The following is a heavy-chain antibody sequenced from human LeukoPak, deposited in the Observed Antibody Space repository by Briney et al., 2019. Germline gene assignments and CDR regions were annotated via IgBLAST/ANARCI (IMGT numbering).Heavy chain of an antibody. Sequence: GGSLRLSCAASGFPFNSYAMSWVRQAPGKGLEWVSAIVGDTVTVYTDSVKGRFTISRDNAKNTLYLHMSSLRVEDTAVYYCARDMNGLTWGQGTLVTVSS. V-gene: IGHV3-23*01. CDR1: GFPFNSYA. CDR3: ARDMNGLT. CDR2: IVGDTVT. J-gene: IGHJ5*02. D-gene: IGHD1-1*01.